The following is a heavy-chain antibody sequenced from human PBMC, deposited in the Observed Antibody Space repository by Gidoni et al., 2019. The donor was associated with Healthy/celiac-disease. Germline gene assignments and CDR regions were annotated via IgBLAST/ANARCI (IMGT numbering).Heavy chain of an antibody. V-gene: IGHV3-23*01. CDR1: GFTFSRYA. CDR2: SSGSGGST. J-gene: IGHJ4*02. D-gene: IGHD5-12*01. CDR3: AKAAGYSGYGWRADY. Sequence: EVQLLESGGGLVQPGGSLRLSCAASGFTFSRYAMSWVRQAPGKGLEWGSASSGSGGSTYYADSVKGRFTISRDNSKNTLYLQMNSLRAEDTAVYYCAKAAGYSGYGWRADYWGQGTLVTVSS.